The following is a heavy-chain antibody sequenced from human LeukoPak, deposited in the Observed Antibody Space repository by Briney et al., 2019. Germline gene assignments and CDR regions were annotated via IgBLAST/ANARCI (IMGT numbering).Heavy chain of an antibody. CDR2: ISAGGGST. CDR3: AKSPRSAADNWFDP. D-gene: IGHD6-13*01. CDR1: GFTLSTYA. Sequence: PGGSLRLSCAASGFTLSTYAMNWVRQAPGKGLEWVSGISAGGGSTYYADSVKGRFTIYRDNSKNTLYLQMNSLTIEDTAVYYCAKSPRSAADNWFDPWGQGTLVTVSS. J-gene: IGHJ5*02. V-gene: IGHV3-23*01.